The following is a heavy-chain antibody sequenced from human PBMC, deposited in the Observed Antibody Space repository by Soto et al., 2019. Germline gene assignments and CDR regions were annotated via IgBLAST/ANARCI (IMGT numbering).Heavy chain of an antibody. CDR1: GFSFSSYT. CDR2: ITNRGTHT. J-gene: IGHJ5*01. D-gene: IGHD2-15*01. V-gene: IGHV3-21*06. CDR3: ARAHEVAWFDS. Sequence: LRLSCTASGFSFSSYTMNWVRQAPGKGLQWVASITNRGTHTYSADSVRGRFTISRDNDKNSLYLQMNNLRAEDTATYYCARAHEVAWFDSWGLGTLVTVSS.